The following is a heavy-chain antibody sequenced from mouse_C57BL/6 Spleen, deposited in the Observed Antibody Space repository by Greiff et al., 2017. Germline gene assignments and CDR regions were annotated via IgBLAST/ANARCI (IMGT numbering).Heavy chain of an antibody. V-gene: IGHV1-80*01. D-gene: IGHD3-3*01. J-gene: IGHJ2*01. CDR2: IYPGDGDT. Sequence: VKLVESGAELVKPGASVKISCKASGYAFSSYWMNWVKQRPGKGLEWIGQIYPGDGDTNYNGKFKGKATLTADKSSSTAYMQLSSLTSEDSAVYFCARDIGRWGDYWGQGTTLTVSS. CDR1: GYAFSSYW. CDR3: ARDIGRWGDY.